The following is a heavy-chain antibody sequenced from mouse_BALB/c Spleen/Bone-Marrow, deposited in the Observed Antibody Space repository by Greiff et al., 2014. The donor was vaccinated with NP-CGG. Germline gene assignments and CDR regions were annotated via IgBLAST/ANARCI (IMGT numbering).Heavy chain of an antibody. D-gene: IGHD1-1*01. CDR2: IDPANGNT. V-gene: IGHV14-3*02. CDR1: GFNIKDTY. J-gene: IGHJ3*01. Sequence: VQLQQSGAELVKPGASVKLSCTASGFNIKDTYMHWVKQRPEQGLEWIGRIDPANGNTKFDPKFQGKAPITADTSSNTAYLQISSLTSEDTAVYYCAIYYYGSSGFAYWGQGTLVTVSA. CDR3: AIYYYGSSGFAY.